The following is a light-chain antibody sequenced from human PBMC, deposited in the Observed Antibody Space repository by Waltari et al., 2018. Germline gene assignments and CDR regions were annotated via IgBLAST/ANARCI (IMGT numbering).Light chain of an antibody. J-gene: IGLJ3*02. CDR3: QSYDTSLTVV. CDR2: GST. V-gene: IGLV1-40*01. CDR1: GPNIGAGHA. Sequence: QSVLTQPPSVSGAPGQTVTISCTGSGPNIGAGHAAPWYQQVPRAAPKLLIYGSTSLPLVVPDRFFGSTSGTSASLAITGLQAEDEAVYYCQSYDTSLTVVFGGGTKLTVL.